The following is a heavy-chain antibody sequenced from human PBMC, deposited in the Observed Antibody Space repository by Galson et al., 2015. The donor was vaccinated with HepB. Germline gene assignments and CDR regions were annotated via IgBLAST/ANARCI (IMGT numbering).Heavy chain of an antibody. V-gene: IGHV3-23*01. J-gene: IGHJ3*01. CDR3: AKYGRYIVLVPAYRGDETFAY. CDR2: ISGNGADT. D-gene: IGHD2-2*01. Sequence: SLRLSCAASGFTFSSYAMSWVRQALGKGLEWVSGISGNGADTYYADSVKGRFTISRDNSKNTLYLQMNSLRAEDTAVYYCAKYGRYIVLVPAYRGDETFAYWGQGTMVTVSS. CDR1: GFTFSSYA.